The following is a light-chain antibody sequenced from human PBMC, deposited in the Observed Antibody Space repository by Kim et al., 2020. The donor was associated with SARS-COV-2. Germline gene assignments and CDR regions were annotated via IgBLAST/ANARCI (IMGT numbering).Light chain of an antibody. CDR3: QQYDDWPPIS. J-gene: IGKJ5*01. CDR2: GAS. V-gene: IGKV3-15*01. CDR1: QSVSNN. Sequence: SPGESATLSCRASQSVSNNVAWYQQKPGQAPRLIIYGASTRATGSPARFSGSGSGTEFTLIITSLQSEDFADYYCQQYDDWPPISFGQGTRLEIK.